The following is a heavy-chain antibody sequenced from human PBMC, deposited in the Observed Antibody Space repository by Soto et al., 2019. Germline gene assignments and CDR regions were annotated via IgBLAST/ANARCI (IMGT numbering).Heavy chain of an antibody. V-gene: IGHV4-34*01. CDR3: ARGVYYYGSGSYYNDWFDP. Sequence: SETLSLTCAVYGGSFSGYYWSWIRQPPGKGLEWIGEINHSGSTNYNPSLKSRVTISVDTSKNQFSLKLSSVTAADTAVYYCARGVYYYGSGSYYNDWFDPWGQGTLVT. CDR1: GGSFSGYY. D-gene: IGHD3-10*01. J-gene: IGHJ5*02. CDR2: INHSGST.